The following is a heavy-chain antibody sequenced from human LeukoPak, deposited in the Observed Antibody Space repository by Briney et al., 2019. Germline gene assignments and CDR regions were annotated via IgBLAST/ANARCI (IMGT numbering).Heavy chain of an antibody. J-gene: IGHJ5*02. Sequence: SQTLSLTCTVSGDPIRSDSSYWNWLRQPAGKGLEWIVRIYASGSTNYNPSLKSRVTISLDTSRNRFSLNLSSVTATDTAVYFCARDRSSGWLNWFDPWGQGTLVTVSP. D-gene: IGHD6-19*01. V-gene: IGHV4-61*02. CDR3: ARDRSSGWLNWFDP. CDR1: GDPIRSDSSY. CDR2: IYASGST.